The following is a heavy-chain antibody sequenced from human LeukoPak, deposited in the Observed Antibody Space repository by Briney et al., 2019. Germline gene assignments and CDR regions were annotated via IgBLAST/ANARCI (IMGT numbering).Heavy chain of an antibody. CDR2: IIPILGIA. J-gene: IGHJ4*02. CDR3: ARETNYYDSSGYYYQITDY. CDR1: GGTFSSYA. D-gene: IGHD3-22*01. V-gene: IGHV1-69*04. Sequence: GASVKVSCKASGGTFSSYAISWVRQAPGQGLEWMGRIIPILGIANYAQKFQGRVTITADKSTSTAYMELSSLRSEDTAVYYCARETNYYDSSGYYYQITDYWGQGTLVTVSS.